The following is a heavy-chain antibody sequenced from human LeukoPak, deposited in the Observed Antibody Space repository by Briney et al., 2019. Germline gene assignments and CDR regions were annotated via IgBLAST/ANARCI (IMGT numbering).Heavy chain of an antibody. CDR1: GFTFSSYS. Sequence: GGSLRLSCAASGFTFSSYSMNWFRQATGKGLEWVSSISSSSSYIYYADSVKGRFTISRDNAKNALYLQMNSLRAEDTAVYYCARDAGPNPDFDYWGQGTLVTVSS. V-gene: IGHV3-21*01. D-gene: IGHD6-13*01. CDR3: ARDAGPNPDFDY. CDR2: ISSSSSYI. J-gene: IGHJ4*02.